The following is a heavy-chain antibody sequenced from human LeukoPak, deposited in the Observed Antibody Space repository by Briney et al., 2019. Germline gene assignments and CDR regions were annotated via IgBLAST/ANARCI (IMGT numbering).Heavy chain of an antibody. Sequence: ASVKVSCKASGGTFSSYAISWVRQAPGQGLEWMGWISGYNGNTNYAQKFQGRVTMTTDTSTSTAYMELRDLKSDDTAVYYCGRDYYYGTSAPYNFGIDVWGQGTTVTVSS. CDR1: GGTFSSYA. D-gene: IGHD3-10*01. CDR2: ISGYNGNT. CDR3: GRDYYYGTSAPYNFGIDV. J-gene: IGHJ6*02. V-gene: IGHV1-18*01.